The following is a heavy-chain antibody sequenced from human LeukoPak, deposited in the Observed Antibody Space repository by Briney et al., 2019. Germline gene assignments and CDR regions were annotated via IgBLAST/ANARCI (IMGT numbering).Heavy chain of an antibody. V-gene: IGHV3-23*01. CDR3: AELGITMIGGV. CDR2: ISSTGGTT. J-gene: IGHJ6*04. CDR1: GFTVSSNS. D-gene: IGHD3-10*02. Sequence: PGGSLRLSCTVSGFTVSSNSMSWVRQAPGKGLEWVSSISSTGGTTYYADSVKGRFTISRDNSKNTLYLQMNSLRAEGTAVYYCAELGITMIGGVWGKGTTVTISS.